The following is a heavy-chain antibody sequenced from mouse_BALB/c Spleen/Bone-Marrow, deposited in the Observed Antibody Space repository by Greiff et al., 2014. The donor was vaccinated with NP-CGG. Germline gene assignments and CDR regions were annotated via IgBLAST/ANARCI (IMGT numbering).Heavy chain of an antibody. CDR1: GYTFSNYW. J-gene: IGHJ2*01. D-gene: IGHD3-1*01. CDR2: IYPGNSDT. Sequence: VQLQQSGTVLARPGAAVKMSCKASGYTFSNYWMHWVKQRPEQGLEWIGTIYPGNSDTTYNQKFQGKAKLTAVTSTSTAYMELSSLTNEDSAVYYCTTLARSNFDYWGQGTTLTVSS. CDR3: TTLARSNFDY. V-gene: IGHV1-5*01.